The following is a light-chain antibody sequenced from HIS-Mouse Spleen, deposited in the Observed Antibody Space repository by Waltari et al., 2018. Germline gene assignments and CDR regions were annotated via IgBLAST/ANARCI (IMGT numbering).Light chain of an antibody. CDR1: SSNIGSNT. CDR2: SNS. J-gene: IGLJ1*01. CDR3: AAWDDSLNGNYV. Sequence: QSVLTQPPSASGTPGQRVTISCSGSSSNIGSNTVTWYQQLPGTAPTRLIYSNSQRPSGVPDRFSGSKSGTSASLAISGLQSEDEADYYCAAWDDSLNGNYVFGTGTKVTVL. V-gene: IGLV1-44*01.